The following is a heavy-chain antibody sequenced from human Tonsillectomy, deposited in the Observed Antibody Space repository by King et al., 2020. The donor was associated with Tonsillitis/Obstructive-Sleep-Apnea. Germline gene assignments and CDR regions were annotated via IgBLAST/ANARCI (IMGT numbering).Heavy chain of an antibody. V-gene: IGHV1-69*12. CDR1: GGTFRSYD. CDR2: IIPIFGTA. Sequence: VQLVQSGAEVKKPGSSVKLSCKASGGTFRSYDISWVRQAPGQGLEWMGGIIPIFGTANYAQKFQGRVTITADESTSTAYMELSSLRSEDTAVYYCARSVATRDYYYYHYMDVWGKGTTVTVSS. D-gene: IGHD5-12*01. J-gene: IGHJ6*03. CDR3: ARSVATRDYYYYHYMDV.